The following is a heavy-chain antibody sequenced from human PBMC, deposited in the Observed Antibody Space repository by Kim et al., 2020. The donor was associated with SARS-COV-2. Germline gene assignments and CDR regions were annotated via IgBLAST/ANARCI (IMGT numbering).Heavy chain of an antibody. CDR3: ARPPMVRGVIIRQKNWFDP. Sequence: SETLSLTCTVSGGSISSSSYYWGWIRQPPGKGLEWIGSIYYSGSTYYNPSLKSRVTISVDTSKNQFSLKLSSVTAADTAVYYCARPPMVRGVIIRQKNWFDPWGQGTLVTVSS. V-gene: IGHV4-39*01. J-gene: IGHJ5*02. CDR1: GGSISSSSYY. D-gene: IGHD3-10*01. CDR2: IYYSGST.